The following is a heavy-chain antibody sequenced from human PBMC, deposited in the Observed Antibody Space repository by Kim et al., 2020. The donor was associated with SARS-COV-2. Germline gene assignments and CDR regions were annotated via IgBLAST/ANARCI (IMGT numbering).Heavy chain of an antibody. Sequence: GGSLRLSCAASGFTFDDYAMHWVRQAPGKGLEWVSGISWNSGSIGYADSVKGRFTISRDNAKNSLYLQMNSLRAEDTALYYCAKDSGPRMLEVNDYWGQGTLVTVSS. CDR2: ISWNSGSI. V-gene: IGHV3-9*01. J-gene: IGHJ4*02. D-gene: IGHD3-10*01. CDR1: GFTFDDYA. CDR3: AKDSGPRMLEVNDY.